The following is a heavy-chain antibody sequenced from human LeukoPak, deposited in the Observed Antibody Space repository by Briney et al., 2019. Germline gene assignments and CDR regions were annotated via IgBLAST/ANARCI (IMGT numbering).Heavy chain of an antibody. CDR1: GGSISSYY. V-gene: IGHV4-59*08. CDR3: ARHGGPYSYDSSGPGDY. CDR2: IYYSGST. J-gene: IGHJ4*02. Sequence: SETLSLTCTVSGGSISSYYWSWIRQPPGKGLEWIGYIYYSGSTNYNPSLKSRVTISVDTSKNQFSLKLGSVTAADTAVYYCARHGGPYSYDSSGPGDYWGQGTLVTVSS. D-gene: IGHD3-22*01.